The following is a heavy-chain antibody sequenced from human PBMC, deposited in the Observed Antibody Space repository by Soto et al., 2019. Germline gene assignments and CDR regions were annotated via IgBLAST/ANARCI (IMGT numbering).Heavy chain of an antibody. CDR1: GYTFTSYG. V-gene: IGHV1-18*01. D-gene: IGHD1-26*01. CDR3: ARYLAVGATHNWIDA. CDR2: ISAYNGNT. Sequence: GASVKVSCKASGYTFTSYGISWVRQAPGQGLEWVGWISAYNGNTNYAQKLQGRVTMTTDTSTSTAYMELRSLRSDDTAVYYCARYLAVGATHNWIDAWGQGTLVTVTS. J-gene: IGHJ5*02.